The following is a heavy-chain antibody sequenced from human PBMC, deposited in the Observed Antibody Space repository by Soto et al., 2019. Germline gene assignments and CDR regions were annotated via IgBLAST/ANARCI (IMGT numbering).Heavy chain of an antibody. CDR3: ARAAADHFAY. J-gene: IGHJ4*02. CDR2: INSDSGVT. V-gene: IGHV1-2*04. Sequence: QVQLVQSGAEVKKPGASVKVSCKASGYTFTGYFIHWVRQAPGQGLEWLGWINSDSGVTNYAQKFKGWVTMTRDTSIRTAYMELGRLRSDDTAVYYCARAAADHFAYWGQGTLVTVSS. CDR1: GYTFTGYF. D-gene: IGHD6-13*01.